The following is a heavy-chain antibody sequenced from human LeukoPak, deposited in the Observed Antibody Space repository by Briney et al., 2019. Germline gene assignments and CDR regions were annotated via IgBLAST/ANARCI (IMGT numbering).Heavy chain of an antibody. V-gene: IGHV4-59*01. CDR3: ARVLPTSGWPFDY. Sequence: SETLSLTCTVSGGSISSYYWSWIRQPPGKGLEWIGYIYYSGSTNYNPSLKSRVTISVDTSKNQFSLKLSSATAADTAVYYCARVLPTSGWPFDYWGQGTLVTVSS. CDR1: GGSISSYY. D-gene: IGHD6-19*01. J-gene: IGHJ4*02. CDR2: IYYSGST.